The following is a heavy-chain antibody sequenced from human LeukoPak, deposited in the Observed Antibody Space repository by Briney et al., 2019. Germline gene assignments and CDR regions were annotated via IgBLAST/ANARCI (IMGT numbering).Heavy chain of an antibody. CDR3: ARDRYVGATTAGDSDS. J-gene: IGHJ4*02. D-gene: IGHD1-26*01. V-gene: IGHV3-23*01. CDR1: GFTFSSYA. Sequence: GGSLRLSCAASGFTFSSYAMSWVRQAPGKGLEWVSGISGSGGSTYYVDSVKGRFTISRDNPKNTLYLQMNSLRVEDTAVYYCARDRYVGATTAGDSDSWGQGTLVTVSS. CDR2: ISGSGGST.